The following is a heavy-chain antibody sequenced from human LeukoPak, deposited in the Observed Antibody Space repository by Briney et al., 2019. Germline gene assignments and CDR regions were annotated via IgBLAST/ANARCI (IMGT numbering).Heavy chain of an antibody. D-gene: IGHD6-13*01. CDR3: AKDRDSSTWSLFDF. CDR1: GFIFRNYA. Sequence: GGSLRLSCVASGFIFRNYAMHWVRQAPGKGLEWVAVGSHDGRNKIYGDSVKGRFTISRDNSKNTVYLQMDNLRPEDTAVYYCAKDRDSSTWSLFDFWGQGTLVTVSS. J-gene: IGHJ4*02. V-gene: IGHV3-30*18. CDR2: GSHDGRNK.